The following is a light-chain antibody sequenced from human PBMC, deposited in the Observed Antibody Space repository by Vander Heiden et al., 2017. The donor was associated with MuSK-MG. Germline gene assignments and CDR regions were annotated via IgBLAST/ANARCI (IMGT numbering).Light chain of an antibody. CDR1: QDITNF. CDR2: AAS. J-gene: IGKJ4*01. Sequence: DIQMTQSPSSLSASIGDRVNITCRSSQDITNFLVWYQQKPGKAPRSLIYAASTLQSGVPSKFSGSGFGTEFTLTISSLQPEDFATYYCQQDSHSPFTFGGGTKVEIK. CDR3: QQDSHSPFT. V-gene: IGKV1-16*02.